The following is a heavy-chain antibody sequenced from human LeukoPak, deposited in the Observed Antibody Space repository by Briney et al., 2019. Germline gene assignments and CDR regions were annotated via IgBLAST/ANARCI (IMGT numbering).Heavy chain of an antibody. CDR3: ARAQNIVGAPTYYMDV. D-gene: IGHD1-26*01. CDR2: INPNSGGT. Sequence: ASVKVSCKASGYTFTGYYMHWVRQAPGQGLEWMGWINPNSGGTNYAQKFQGRVTMTRGTSISTAYMELSRLRSDDTAVYYCARAQNIVGAPTYYMDVWGKGTTVTVSS. CDR1: GYTFTGYY. V-gene: IGHV1-2*02. J-gene: IGHJ6*03.